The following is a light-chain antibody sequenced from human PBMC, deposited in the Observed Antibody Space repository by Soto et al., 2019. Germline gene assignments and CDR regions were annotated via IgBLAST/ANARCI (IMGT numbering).Light chain of an antibody. V-gene: IGKV3-20*01. CDR2: SAS. CDR3: RQYDSSPWR. CDR1: QSVSSNY. Sequence: EIVLTQSPGTLSLSPGERATLSCRASQSVSSNYFAWYQQKPGQAPRLLIYSASSRATGIPDRFSGSGSGTDFTLTISGLEPEECAVYYCRQYDSSPWRFGQGTKVEIK. J-gene: IGKJ1*01.